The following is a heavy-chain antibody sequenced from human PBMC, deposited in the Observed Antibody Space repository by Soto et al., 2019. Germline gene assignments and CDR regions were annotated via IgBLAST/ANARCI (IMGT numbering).Heavy chain of an antibody. V-gene: IGHV1-58*01. CDR3: AAGPVGAPTPDYFDY. CDR2: IVVGSGNT. CDR1: GFTFTSSA. J-gene: IGHJ4*02. D-gene: IGHD1-26*01. Sequence: ASVKVSCKASGFTFTSSAVQWVRQARGQRLEWIGWIVVGSGNTNYAQKFQERVTITRDMSTSTAYMELSSLRSEDTAVYYCAAGPVGAPTPDYFDYWGQGTLVTVSS.